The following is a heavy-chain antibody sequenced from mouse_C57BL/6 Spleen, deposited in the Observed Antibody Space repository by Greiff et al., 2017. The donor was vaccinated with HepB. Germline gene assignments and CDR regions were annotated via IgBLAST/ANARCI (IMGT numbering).Heavy chain of an antibody. CDR1: GYTFTSYW. Sequence: QVQLQHPGAELVKPGASVKMSCKASGYTFTSYWITWVKQRPGQGLEWIGDIYPGSGSTNYNEKFKSKATLTVDTSSSTAYMQLSSLTSEDSAVYYCARGDYYGGYFDYWGQGTTLTVSS. J-gene: IGHJ2*01. V-gene: IGHV1-55*01. D-gene: IGHD1-1*01. CDR3: ARGDYYGGYFDY. CDR2: IYPGSGST.